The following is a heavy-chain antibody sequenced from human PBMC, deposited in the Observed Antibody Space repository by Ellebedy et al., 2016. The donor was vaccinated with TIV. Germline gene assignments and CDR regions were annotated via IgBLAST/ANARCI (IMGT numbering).Heavy chain of an antibody. CDR2: ISAYHRTT. D-gene: IGHD3-10*01. CDR1: GYDFGSYS. J-gene: IGHJ4*02. CDR3: ARDLEYYYPSGSGDVGSL. Sequence: AASVKVSCKASGYDFGSYSIAWVRQAPGQAPEWLGGISAYHRTTHYAQRLQDRVTMTPDTSTSTAYMELTRLRSDDTAVYYCARDLEYYYPSGSGDVGSLWGQGTLVTVSS. V-gene: IGHV1-18*01.